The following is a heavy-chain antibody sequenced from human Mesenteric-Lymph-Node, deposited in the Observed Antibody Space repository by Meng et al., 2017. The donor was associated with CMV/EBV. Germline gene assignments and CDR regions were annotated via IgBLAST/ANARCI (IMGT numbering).Heavy chain of an antibody. CDR1: GYTFTGYY. CDR3: TRGGYYYHYGMDV. J-gene: IGHJ6*02. CDR2: INPNSGGT. V-gene: IGHV1-2*02. Sequence: ASVTVSCKASGYTFTGYYMHWVRQAPGQGLEWMGWINPNSGGTNYAQKFQGKVTMTRDTSISTAYMEVIRLRSDDTAVYYCTRGGYYYHYGMDVWGQGTTVTVSS.